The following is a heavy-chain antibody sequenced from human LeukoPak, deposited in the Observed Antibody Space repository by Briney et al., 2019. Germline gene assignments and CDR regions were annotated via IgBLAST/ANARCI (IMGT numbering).Heavy chain of an antibody. V-gene: IGHV3-30*18. CDR2: ISYDGSSK. CDR1: GFTFSSNG. D-gene: IGHD6-13*01. J-gene: IGHJ4*02. Sequence: GGSLRLSCAASGFTFSSNGMHWVRQAPGKGLEWVAVISYDGSSKYCADSVKGRFTISRDNSKNTVYLQMNSLRVEDTAVYYCAKDLSSSWSFDSWGQGTLVTVS. CDR3: AKDLSSSWSFDS.